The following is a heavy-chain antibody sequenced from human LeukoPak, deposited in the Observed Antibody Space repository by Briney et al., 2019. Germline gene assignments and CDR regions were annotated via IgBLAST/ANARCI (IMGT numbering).Heavy chain of an antibody. Sequence: SETLSLTCTVSGGPISSSNYYWGWIRQPPGKGLEWIGSMFYRGNTYYNPSLKSRVTISVDTSKNQFSLKLSSVTAADTAVYYCARDQGVGVHDYWGQGTLVTVSS. CDR1: GGPISSSNYY. V-gene: IGHV4-39*07. CDR2: MFYRGNT. J-gene: IGHJ4*02. D-gene: IGHD1-26*01. CDR3: ARDQGVGVHDY.